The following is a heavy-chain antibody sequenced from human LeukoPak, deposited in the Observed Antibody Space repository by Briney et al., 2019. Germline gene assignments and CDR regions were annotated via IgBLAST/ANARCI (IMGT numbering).Heavy chain of an antibody. CDR1: GFTSSTFW. V-gene: IGHV3-7*01. Sequence: PGGSLRLSCAASGFTSSTFWMSWVRQAPGKGLEWVASIKQDGSETYYVDSVKGRFTLSRDNAKNSLYLQMNSLRADDTAVYYCARDRDSRWDFDLWGRGTLVTASS. CDR3: ARDRDSRWDFDL. J-gene: IGHJ2*01. CDR2: IKQDGSET. D-gene: IGHD3-22*01.